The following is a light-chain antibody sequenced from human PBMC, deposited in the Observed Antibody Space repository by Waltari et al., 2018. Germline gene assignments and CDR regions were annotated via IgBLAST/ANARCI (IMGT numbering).Light chain of an antibody. CDR2: KVS. Sequence: VVMTKSPLYRPFTRGQPSSIDGRSSQRHVHTDGNTYSIWFHKRPGQSPMRLIYKVSNRDSEVPDRFSGSGSGTDFTLKISRVEAEDVGLYYCMQSTHWPPWTFGQGTKVEIK. V-gene: IGKV2-30*02. CDR1: QRHVHTDGNTY. CDR3: MQSTHWPPWT. J-gene: IGKJ1*01.